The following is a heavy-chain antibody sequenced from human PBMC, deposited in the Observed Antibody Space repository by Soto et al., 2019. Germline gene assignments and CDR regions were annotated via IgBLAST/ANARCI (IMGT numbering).Heavy chain of an antibody. V-gene: IGHV1-18*01. Sequence: ASVKVSCKASGYTFTNYGISWVRQAPGQGLEWMGWISAYNGDTNYAQNVQDRVTMTTDTSTSTAYMELRSLRSDDTAVYYCARDVPVTGTDYYYGMDVWGQGTTVTVSS. J-gene: IGHJ6*02. CDR2: ISAYNGDT. CDR1: GYTFTNYG. D-gene: IGHD1-7*01. CDR3: ARDVPVTGTDYYYGMDV.